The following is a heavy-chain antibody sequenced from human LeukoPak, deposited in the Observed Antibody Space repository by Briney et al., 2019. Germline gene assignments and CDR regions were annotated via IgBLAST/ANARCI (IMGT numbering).Heavy chain of an antibody. D-gene: IGHD6-19*01. J-gene: IGHJ4*02. CDR3: ARGRAAVAGTSDY. Sequence: SVKVSCKASGGTFSSYAISWVRQAPGQGLEWMGRIIPILGIANYAQKFQGRVTITADKSTSTAYMELSSLRSEDTAVYYCARGRAAVAGTSDYWGQGTLVTVSS. V-gene: IGHV1-69*04. CDR2: IIPILGIA. CDR1: GGTFSSYA.